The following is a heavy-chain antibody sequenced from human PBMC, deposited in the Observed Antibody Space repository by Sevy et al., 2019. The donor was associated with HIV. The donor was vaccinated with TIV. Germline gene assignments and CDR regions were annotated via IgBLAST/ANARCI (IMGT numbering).Heavy chain of an antibody. CDR1: GGSVSSGSYY. Sequence: SETLSLTCTVSGGSVSSGSYYWSRIRQPPGKGLEWLGYIYYSGSTNYNPSLKSRVTISVDTSKNQFSLKLSSVTAADTAVYYCARDGSGYSGYSIFGYYYGMDVWGQGTTVTVSS. CDR2: IYYSGST. D-gene: IGHD5-12*01. CDR3: ARDGSGYSGYSIFGYYYGMDV. J-gene: IGHJ6*02. V-gene: IGHV4-61*01.